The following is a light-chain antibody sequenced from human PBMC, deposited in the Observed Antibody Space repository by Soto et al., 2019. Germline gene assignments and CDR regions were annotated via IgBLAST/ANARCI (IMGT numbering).Light chain of an antibody. CDR1: QSLAFRDGNIY. Sequence: DIVLTQTPLSLVVTLGQPASISCKSSQSLAFRDGNIYLNWLQQRPGQPPRLLIYKTSNRFSGVKDRFSGSGAGTEFTLKISKVEAEDVGVYYCVEAALLPHAFGQGTKVEIK. J-gene: IGKJ1*01. CDR3: VEAALLPHA. V-gene: IGKV2-24*01. CDR2: KTS.